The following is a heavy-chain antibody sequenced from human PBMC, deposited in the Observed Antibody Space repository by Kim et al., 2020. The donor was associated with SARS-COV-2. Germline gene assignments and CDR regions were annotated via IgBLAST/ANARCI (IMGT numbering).Heavy chain of an antibody. CDR1: GFTFSSYA. D-gene: IGHD6-13*01. CDR3: AKITGIVSAGSVS. CDR2: ISGDSGKS. Sequence: GGSLRLSCAASGFTFSSYAMSCFRQAPGKGLEWVSSISGDSGKSYYADSVKGRFTISRDNSKSTLYLQMDSLRDEDTAVYYFAKITGIVSAGSVSCGQGT. J-gene: IGHJ5*02. V-gene: IGHV3-23*01.